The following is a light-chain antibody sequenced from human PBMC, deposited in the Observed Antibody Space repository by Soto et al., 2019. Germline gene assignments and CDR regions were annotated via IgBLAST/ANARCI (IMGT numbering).Light chain of an antibody. CDR3: QTWGTGIQV. Sequence: VLTQSPSASASLGASVKLTCTLSSGHSSYAIAWHQQQPEKGPRYLMKLNSDGSHSKGDGIPDRFSGSSSGAERYVTISSLQSEDEADYYCQTWGTGIQVFGGGTKVTVL. J-gene: IGLJ2*01. CDR1: SGHSSYA. CDR2: LNSDGSH. V-gene: IGLV4-69*01.